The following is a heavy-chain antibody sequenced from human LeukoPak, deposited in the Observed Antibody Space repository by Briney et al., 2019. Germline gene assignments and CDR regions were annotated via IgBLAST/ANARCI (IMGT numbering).Heavy chain of an antibody. CDR2: ISYDGSNK. CDR3: AKDLSAAVPYYFDY. Sequence: PGRSLRLSCAASGFTFSRYGMHWVRQAPGKGLEWVAVISYDGSNKYYADSGKGRFTFSRDNSKNTLYLQMNSMKAEDTAVYYCAKDLSAAVPYYFDYWGQGTLVTVSS. D-gene: IGHD6-13*01. J-gene: IGHJ4*02. CDR1: GFTFSRYG. V-gene: IGHV3-30*18.